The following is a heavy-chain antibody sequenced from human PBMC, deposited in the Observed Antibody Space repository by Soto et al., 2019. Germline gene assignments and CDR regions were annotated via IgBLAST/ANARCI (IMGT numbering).Heavy chain of an antibody. J-gene: IGHJ4*02. D-gene: IGHD1-26*01. V-gene: IGHV4-28*01. CDR3: ARREIQGPIDY. CDR1: GYSISSSNW. Sequence: SETLSLTCAVSGYSISSSNWWGWIRQPPGKGLEWIGYIYYSGTTYYNPSLKSRVTMSVDTSKNQFSLKLTSVTAVDMAVYYCARREIQGPIDYWGQGTQVTVSS. CDR2: IYYSGTT.